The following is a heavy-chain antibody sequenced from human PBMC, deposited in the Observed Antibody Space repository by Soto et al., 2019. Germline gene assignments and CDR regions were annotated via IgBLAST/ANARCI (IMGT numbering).Heavy chain of an antibody. CDR1: GFTFSSYA. Sequence: EVQLLESGGGLVQPGGSLRLSCAASGFTFSSYAMSWVRQAPGKGLEWVSAISSSSRYIYYADSVKGRFTISRDNAKNSLYRQSNSLRAEDTAVYYCARAGNYYDSSGYLSAFDIWCQGTMVTVSS. CDR3: ARAGNYYDSSGYLSAFDI. J-gene: IGHJ3*02. V-gene: IGHV3-21*01. CDR2: ISSSSRYI. D-gene: IGHD3-22*01.